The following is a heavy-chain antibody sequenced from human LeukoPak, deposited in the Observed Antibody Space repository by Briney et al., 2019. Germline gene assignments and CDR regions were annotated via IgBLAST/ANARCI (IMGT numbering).Heavy chain of an antibody. J-gene: IGHJ5*02. CDR1: GYSFTSYW. Sequence: ESLKISCKGSGYSFTSYWIGWVRQRPGKGLELMGIIYPGDSDTRYSPSFQGQVTISADKSISTAYLQWRSMKASDTAMYYCARRHTYDSSGYYPNWFDPWGQGTLVTVSS. CDR2: IYPGDSDT. D-gene: IGHD3-22*01. V-gene: IGHV5-51*01. CDR3: ARRHTYDSSGYYPNWFDP.